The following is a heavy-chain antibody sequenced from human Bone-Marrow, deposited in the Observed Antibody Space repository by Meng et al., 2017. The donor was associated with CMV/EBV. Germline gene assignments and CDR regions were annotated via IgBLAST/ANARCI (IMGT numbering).Heavy chain of an antibody. CDR2: ISAYNGNT. CDR1: GYTFNTYG. Sequence: ASVKVSCKASGYTFNTYGISWVRQAPGQGLEWMGWISAYNGNTNYAQKLQGRVTMTTVTSTSTAYMELRSLRSDDTAVYYCAKAITGKSWGQGTLVTVSS. CDR3: AKAITGKS. J-gene: IGHJ4*02. D-gene: IGHD1-20*01. V-gene: IGHV1-18*01.